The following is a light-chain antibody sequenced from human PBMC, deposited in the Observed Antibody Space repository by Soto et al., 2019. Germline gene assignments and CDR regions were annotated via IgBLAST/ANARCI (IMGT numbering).Light chain of an antibody. CDR3: QQSFSIFPWT. V-gene: IGKV1-39*01. J-gene: IGKJ1*01. CDR2: AAS. Sequence: EIQMTQSPVSLSASVGDRVTITCRASETISTFLNWYQQKPGKAPKVLIFAASSLQSGVPSRFSGSGSGTHFPLTISRLHPEDSATYYCQQSFSIFPWTFCQGTKVDIK. CDR1: ETISTF.